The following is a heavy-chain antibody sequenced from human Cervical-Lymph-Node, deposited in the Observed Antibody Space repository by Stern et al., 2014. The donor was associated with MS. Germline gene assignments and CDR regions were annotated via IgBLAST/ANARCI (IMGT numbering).Heavy chain of an antibody. J-gene: IGHJ5*02. CDR1: GLTFSTNW. D-gene: IGHD3-22*01. V-gene: IGHV3-74*01. CDR2: INADGRTT. Sequence: QLVESGGGLVQPGGSLRLSCADSGLTFSTNWMHWVRQAPGQGLVWVSRINADGRTTNYADSVKGRFTISRDNARNTLYLQMNSLRAEDTAVYFCSRDLSGSRDLWGQGTLVTVSS. CDR3: SRDLSGSRDL.